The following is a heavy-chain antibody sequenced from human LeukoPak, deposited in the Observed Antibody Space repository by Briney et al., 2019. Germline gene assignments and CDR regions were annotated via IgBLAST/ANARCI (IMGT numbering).Heavy chain of an antibody. D-gene: IGHD5-24*01. V-gene: IGHV1-3*03. CDR3: ARVPHEREIIDY. Sequence: ASVKVSCKASGYTFTSYAMHWVRQAPGQRLEWMGWINAGNGNTKYSQEFQGRVTITRDTSASTAYMELSSLRSEDMAVYYCARVPHEREIIDYWGQGTLVTVSS. CDR1: GYTFTSYA. J-gene: IGHJ4*02. CDR2: INAGNGNT.